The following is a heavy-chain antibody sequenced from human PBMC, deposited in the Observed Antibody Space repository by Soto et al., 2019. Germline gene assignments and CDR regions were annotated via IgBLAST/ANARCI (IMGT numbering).Heavy chain of an antibody. J-gene: IGHJ4*02. D-gene: IGHD6-13*01. CDR3: ATAYSSSWYLFEGTALGY. Sequence: SVKVSFKVSGYTLTELSMHWVRQAPGKGREWMGGFDPEDGETIYVQKFQGRVTMTEDTSTDTAYMELSSLRSEDTAVYYCATAYSSSWYLFEGTALGYWGQGTLVTVSS. V-gene: IGHV1-24*01. CDR2: FDPEDGET. CDR1: GYTLTELS.